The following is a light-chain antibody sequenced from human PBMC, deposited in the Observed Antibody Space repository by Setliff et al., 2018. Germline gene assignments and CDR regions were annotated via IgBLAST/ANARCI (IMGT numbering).Light chain of an antibody. J-gene: IGLJ1*01. CDR1: SSDVGGYNR. Sequence: QSVLAQPPSASGSPGQSVTISCTGTSSDVGGYNRVSWYQQYPGKAPKVMIYEVTKRPSGVPDRFSGSKSGNTASLTVSGLQAEDEGDYYCGSYAGYNNFYVFGTGTKGTV. CDR3: GSYAGYNNFYV. CDR2: EVT. V-gene: IGLV2-8*01.